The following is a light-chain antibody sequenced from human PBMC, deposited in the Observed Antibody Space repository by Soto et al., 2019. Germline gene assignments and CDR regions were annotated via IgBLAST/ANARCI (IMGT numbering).Light chain of an antibody. CDR1: QSVGSTY. CDR2: GAS. V-gene: IGKV3-20*01. Sequence: EIVLTQSPGTLSLSPGERATLSCRASQSVGSTYLAWYQQKPGQTPRLVIYGASSRATGIPDRFSGSGSGTDFTLTISRLEPEDFAVYYCQQYGSSPQTFGQGTKVDIK. CDR3: QQYGSSPQT. J-gene: IGKJ1*01.